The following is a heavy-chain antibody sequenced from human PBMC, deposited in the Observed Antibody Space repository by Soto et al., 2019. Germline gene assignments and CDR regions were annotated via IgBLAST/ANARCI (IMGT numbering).Heavy chain of an antibody. V-gene: IGHV3-74*01. CDR2: INDDGSTT. CDR3: ARGGLRAYWFDP. Sequence: EVQLGESGGGLVQPGGSLRLSCAASEFTFSNYWMHWVRQAPGKGLVWVSRINDDGSTTNYADSVKGRFAISRDNAKSTVFLQMNGLSAEDTAVYYCARGGLRAYWFDPWGQGTLVTVSA. CDR1: EFTFSNYW. J-gene: IGHJ5*02. D-gene: IGHD3-10*01.